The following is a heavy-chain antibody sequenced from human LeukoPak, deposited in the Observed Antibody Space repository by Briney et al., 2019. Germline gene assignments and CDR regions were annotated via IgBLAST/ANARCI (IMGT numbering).Heavy chain of an antibody. CDR3: ARRHSGWSTIYGAYNWFDP. CDR1: GYSFTSYW. J-gene: IGHJ5*02. D-gene: IGHD6-19*01. Sequence: GESLKIFCKGSGYSFTSYWIGWVRQMPGKGLEWMGIIYPGDSDARYSPSFQGQVTISADKSISTAYLQWSSLKASDTAMYYCARRHSGWSTIYGAYNWFDPWGQGTLVTVSS. CDR2: IYPGDSDA. V-gene: IGHV5-51*01.